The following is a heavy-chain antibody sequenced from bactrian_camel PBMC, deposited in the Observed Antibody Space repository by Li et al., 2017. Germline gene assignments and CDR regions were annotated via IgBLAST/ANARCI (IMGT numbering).Heavy chain of an antibody. J-gene: IGHJ4*01. CDR3: AAATDSCDTLDLRRWNY. CDR2: IYRHGATT. Sequence: QVQLVESGGGSVQAGGSLRLSCAASAYTYSTNWMGWFRQAPGKEREGVAVIYRHGATTYYAASVRGRFTISQDIAKNTLYLQMNSLKREDTAMYYCAAATDSCDTLDLRRWNYWGQGTQVTVS. V-gene: IGHV3S6*01. CDR1: AYTYSTNW. D-gene: IGHD1*01.